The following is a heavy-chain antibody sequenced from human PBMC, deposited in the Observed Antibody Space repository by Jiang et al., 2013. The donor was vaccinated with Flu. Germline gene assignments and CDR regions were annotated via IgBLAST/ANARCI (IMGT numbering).Heavy chain of an antibody. Sequence: VQLVESGGGVVQPGTSLRLSCAASGFSFSIYAMHWVRQAPGKGLEWVAIISYDGSYINYADSVKGRFTISRDNSKNTLFLQMNSLRAEDTAVYYCARRDYSGGNVDDAFDIWGQGTMVTVSS. V-gene: IGHV3-30-3*01. CDR1: GFSFSIYA. CDR2: ISYDGSYI. CDR3: ARRDYSGGNVDDAFDI. D-gene: IGHD4-23*01. J-gene: IGHJ3*02.